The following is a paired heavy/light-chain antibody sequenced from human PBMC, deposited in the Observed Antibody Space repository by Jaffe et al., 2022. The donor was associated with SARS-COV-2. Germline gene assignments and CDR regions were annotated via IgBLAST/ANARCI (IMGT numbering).Light chain of an antibody. CDR1: QSIATY. V-gene: IGKV1-39*01. CDR2: AAS. J-gene: IGKJ2*01. CDR3: QQSYNTPLT. Sequence: DIQMTQSPSSLFASVGDRVTITCRASQSIATYLNWYQQKPGRAPKFLIYAASSLHSGVPSRFSGSGSGTDFILTISSLQPEDFATYFCQQSYNTPLTFGQGTKLEIK.
Heavy chain of an antibody. Sequence: EVQLVESGGNWVQPGRSLRLSCAGSGFTFGDKAMHWVRQAPGEGLEWVSGISWNAGRIGYADSVKGRFTISRDRNSLYLQMNSLTPEDTAFYFCVKDKGYNILLDGGWFDSWGQGTLVTVSS. CDR1: GFTFGDKA. D-gene: IGHD3-9*01. V-gene: IGHV3-9*01. J-gene: IGHJ5*01. CDR2: ISWNAGRI. CDR3: VKDKGYNILLDGGWFDS.